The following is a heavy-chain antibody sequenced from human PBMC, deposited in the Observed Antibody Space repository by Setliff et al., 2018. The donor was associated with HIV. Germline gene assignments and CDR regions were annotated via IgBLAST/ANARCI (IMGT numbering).Heavy chain of an antibody. CDR2: IYHSGST. Sequence: SETLSLTCTVSGYSISSGYYWGWIRQPPGKGLEWIGSIYHSGSTNYNPSLKSRVTISVDTSKNQFSLKLSSVTAADTAVYYCARDLPLANFGVVLGFRDYGMDVWGQGTTVTVSS. CDR1: GYSISSGYY. J-gene: IGHJ6*02. D-gene: IGHD3-3*01. CDR3: ARDLPLANFGVVLGFRDYGMDV. V-gene: IGHV4-38-2*02.